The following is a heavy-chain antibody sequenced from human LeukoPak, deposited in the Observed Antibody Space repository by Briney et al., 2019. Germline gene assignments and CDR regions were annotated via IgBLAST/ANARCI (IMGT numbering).Heavy chain of an antibody. CDR2: IYSGGST. V-gene: IGHV3-53*05. D-gene: IGHD3-22*01. J-gene: IGHJ4*02. Sequence: GGSLRLSCAASEFTFSSFAMSWVRQAPGKGLEWVSVIYSGGSTYYADSVKGRFTISRDNSKNTLYLQMNSLRAEDTAVYYCAANYYDSSGYFYFDYWGQGTLVTVSS. CDR1: EFTFSSFA. CDR3: AANYYDSSGYFYFDY.